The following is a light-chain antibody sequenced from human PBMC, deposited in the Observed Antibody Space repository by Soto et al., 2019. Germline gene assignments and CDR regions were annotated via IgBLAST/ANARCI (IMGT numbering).Light chain of an antibody. CDR3: GTWDSSLSAVV. CDR1: SSNIGNNY. CDR2: ENN. J-gene: IGLJ2*01. Sequence: QSVLTQPPSVSAAPGRKVTISCCGSSSNIGNNYVSWYQQLPGTAPKLLIYENNKRPSVIPDRFSGSKSGTSATLGITGLQTGDEADYYCGTWDSSLSAVVFGGGTKVTVL. V-gene: IGLV1-51*02.